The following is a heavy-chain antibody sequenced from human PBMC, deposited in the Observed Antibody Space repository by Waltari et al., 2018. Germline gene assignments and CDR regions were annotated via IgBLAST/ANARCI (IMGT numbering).Heavy chain of an antibody. J-gene: IGHJ4*02. V-gene: IGHV5-51*01. D-gene: IGHD2-2*01. CDR1: GYKFTNYW. CDR2: IYPGDSDI. CDR3: ARPKVEYSSTPPFDF. Sequence: EVQLVQSGAEVKKSGESLKISCKGSGYKFTNYWIAWVRQMPGKGLEWIGIIYPGDSDIKYSPSFQGQVTISADKSISTAYLQWSSLKASDTAIYYCARPKVEYSSTPPFDFWAQGTLVTVSS.